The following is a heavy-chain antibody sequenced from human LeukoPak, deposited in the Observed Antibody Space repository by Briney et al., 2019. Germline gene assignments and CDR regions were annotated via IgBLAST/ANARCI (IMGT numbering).Heavy chain of an antibody. CDR3: ARGNYGSGRLFYFDY. J-gene: IGHJ4*02. CDR2: INPNSGGT. V-gene: IGHV1-2*05. Sequence: GASVKVSCKASGYTFTGYYMHWVRQAPGQGLEWMGRINPNSGGTNYAQKFQGRVTMTRDTSISTAYMELSRLRSDDTDVYYCARGNYGSGRLFYFDYWGQGTLVTVSS. CDR1: GYTFTGYY. D-gene: IGHD3-10*01.